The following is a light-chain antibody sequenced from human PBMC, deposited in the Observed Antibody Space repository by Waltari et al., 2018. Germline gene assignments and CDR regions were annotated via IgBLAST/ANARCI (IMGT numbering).Light chain of an antibody. J-gene: IGKJ1*01. CDR3: QQYNNWPTWT. CDR1: QSVKTN. Sequence: EVVMTQSPATLSVSPGERATLSCRASQSVKTNLAWYQQKPGQAPRLVIFDASTRATGIPARFSGSGSGTELTLTISSLQPEDSAVYYCQQYNNWPTWTFGQGAKVEIK. CDR2: DAS. V-gene: IGKV3-15*01.